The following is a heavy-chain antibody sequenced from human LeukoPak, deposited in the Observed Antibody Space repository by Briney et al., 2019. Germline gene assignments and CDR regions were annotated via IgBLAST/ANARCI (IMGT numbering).Heavy chain of an antibody. J-gene: IGHJ4*02. Sequence: GGSLRLSCAASGFTSSSYAMSWVRQPPGKGLEWVSAISGSGGSTYYADSVKGRFTISRDNSKNTLYLQMNSLRAEDTAVYFCAKAFISITVFGVIMYFDYWGQGTLVTVSS. CDR3: AKAFISITVFGVIMYFDY. V-gene: IGHV3-23*01. CDR2: ISGSGGST. CDR1: GFTSSSYA. D-gene: IGHD3-3*01.